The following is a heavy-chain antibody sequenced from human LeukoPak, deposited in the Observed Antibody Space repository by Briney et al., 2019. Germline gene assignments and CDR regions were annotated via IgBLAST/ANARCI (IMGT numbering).Heavy chain of an antibody. D-gene: IGHD2-15*01. CDR1: GGSISSYY. Sequence: PSETLSLTCTVSGGSISSYYWGWIRQPPGKGLEWIGYIYYSGSTNYNPSLKSRVTISVDTSKNQFSLKLSSVTAADTAVYYCTRVVVAASRWFDPWGQGTLVTVSS. CDR3: TRVVVAASRWFDP. CDR2: IYYSGST. J-gene: IGHJ5*02. V-gene: IGHV4-59*01.